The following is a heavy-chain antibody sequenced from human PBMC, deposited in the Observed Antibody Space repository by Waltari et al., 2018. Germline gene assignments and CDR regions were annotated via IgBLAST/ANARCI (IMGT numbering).Heavy chain of an antibody. CDR1: GFTFSSYG. CDR2: INHSGSN. Sequence: VQLVESGGGLVQPGGSLRLSCAASGFTFSSYGMHWVRQAPGKGLEWIGEINHSGSNNYNPLLKSRVTISVDTSKNQFALKLSSGTAADTAVYYWAREDIGARGAFDIWGQGTMVTVSS. D-gene: IGHD5-12*01. V-gene: IGHV4-34*09. J-gene: IGHJ3*02. CDR3: AREDIGARGAFDI.